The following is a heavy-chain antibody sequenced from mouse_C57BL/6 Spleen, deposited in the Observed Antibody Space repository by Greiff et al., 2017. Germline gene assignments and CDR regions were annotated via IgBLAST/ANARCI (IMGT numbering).Heavy chain of an antibody. CDR1: GFTFTDYY. V-gene: IGHV7-3*01. Sequence: EVKLMESGGGLVQPGGSLSLSCAASGFTFTDYYMSWVRQPPGKALEWLGFIRNKANGYTTEYSASVKGRFTISRDNSQSILYLQMNALRAEDSATYYCARYLADWYFDVWGTGTTVTVSS. CDR2: IRNKANGYTT. D-gene: IGHD6-1*01. CDR3: ARYLADWYFDV. J-gene: IGHJ1*03.